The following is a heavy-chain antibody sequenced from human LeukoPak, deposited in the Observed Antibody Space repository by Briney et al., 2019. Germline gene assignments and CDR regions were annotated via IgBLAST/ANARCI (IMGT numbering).Heavy chain of an antibody. CDR2: IYYSGGT. J-gene: IGHJ4*02. D-gene: IGHD6-13*01. CDR3: ARHEREGSLLYSSSWYYFDY. V-gene: IGHV4-39*01. CDR1: GFTFSSYA. Sequence: GSLRLSCAASGFTFSSYAMSWVRQPPGKGLEWIGSIYYSGGTYYNPSLKSRVTISVDTSKNQFSLKLSSVTAADTAVYYCARHEREGSLLYSSSWYYFDYWGQGTLVTVSS.